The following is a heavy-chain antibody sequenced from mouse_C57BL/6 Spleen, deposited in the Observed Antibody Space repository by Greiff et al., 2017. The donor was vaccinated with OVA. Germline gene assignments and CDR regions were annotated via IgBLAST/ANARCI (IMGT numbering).Heavy chain of an antibody. CDR2: ILPGSGST. V-gene: IGHV1-9*01. Sequence: QVQLQQSGAELMKPGASVKLSCKATGYTFTGYWIEWVKQRPGHGLEWIGEILPGSGSTNYTEKFKGKATFTADTSTNTAYMQLSRLTTEDSAVYCCASRPYDGYYWYFDGWGTGTTVTVSS. D-gene: IGHD2-3*01. CDR1: GYTFTGYW. J-gene: IGHJ1*03. CDR3: ASRPYDGYYWYFDG.